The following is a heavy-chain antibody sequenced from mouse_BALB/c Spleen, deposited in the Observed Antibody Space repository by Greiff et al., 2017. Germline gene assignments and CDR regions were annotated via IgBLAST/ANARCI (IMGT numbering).Heavy chain of an antibody. J-gene: IGHJ4*01. CDR3: ARRDWDVYAMDY. CDR2: IYPGDGDT. CDR1: GYSFSSYC. Sequence: QVQLQQPGAELVRPGHSLHLSCKASGYSFSSYCMNWVKQRPGQGLEWIGRIYPGDGDTNYNGKFKGKATLTADKSDSTDYMQLSSLTSVDSAVYFCARRDWDVYAMDYWGEGTSVTGSS. V-gene: IGHV1-80*01. D-gene: IGHD4-1*01.